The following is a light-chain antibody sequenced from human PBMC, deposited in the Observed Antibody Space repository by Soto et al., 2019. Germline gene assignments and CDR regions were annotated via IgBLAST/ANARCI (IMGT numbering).Light chain of an antibody. CDR3: GSWDSSLSAYV. CDR2: EVS. CDR1: GSDVGGYNY. V-gene: IGLV2-14*01. Sequence: QSVLTQPASVSGSPGQSITISCTGTGSDVGGYNYVSWYQQHPGKAPQLIIYEVSNRPSGVSNRFSGSKSGNTASLTISGLQAEDEGGYYCGSWDSSLSAYVFGTGTKVTVL. J-gene: IGLJ1*01.